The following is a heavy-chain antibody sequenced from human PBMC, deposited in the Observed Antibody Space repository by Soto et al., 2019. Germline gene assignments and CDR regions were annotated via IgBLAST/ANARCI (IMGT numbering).Heavy chain of an antibody. CDR2: IYTSGST. CDR3: ARDLRDSSSWYFDY. J-gene: IGHJ4*02. Sequence: SETLSLTCTVSGGSISSYYWSWIRQPAGKGLEWIGRIYTSGSTNYNPSLKSRVTMSVDTSKNQFSLKLSSVTAADTAVYYCARDLRDSSSWYFDYWGQGTLVTVSS. CDR1: GGSISSYY. V-gene: IGHV4-4*07. D-gene: IGHD6-13*01.